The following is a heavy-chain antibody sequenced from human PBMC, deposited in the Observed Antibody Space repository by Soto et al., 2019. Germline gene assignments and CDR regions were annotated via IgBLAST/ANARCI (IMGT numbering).Heavy chain of an antibody. CDR1: GGSISSSSYY. CDR2: IYYSGST. V-gene: IGHV4-39*01. Sequence: PSETLSLTCTVSGGSISSSSYYWGWIRQPPGKGLEWIGSIYYSGSTYYNPSLKSRVTISVDTSKNQFSLKLSSVTAADTAVYYCARGYDFWSGYYTGIYPLSWFDPWGQGTLVTVSS. J-gene: IGHJ5*02. CDR3: ARGYDFWSGYYTGIYPLSWFDP. D-gene: IGHD3-3*01.